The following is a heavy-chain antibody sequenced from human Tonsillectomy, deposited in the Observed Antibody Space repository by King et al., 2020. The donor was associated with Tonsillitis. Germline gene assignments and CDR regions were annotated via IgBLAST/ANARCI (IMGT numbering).Heavy chain of an antibody. J-gene: IGHJ4*02. Sequence: VQLVESGGGVVQPGRSLRLSCAASGFTFSSYAMHWVRQAPGKGLEWVAVKSYDGSNKYYADSVKGRFTISRDNSKNTLYLQMNSLRAEDTAVYYCARGRVYDILTGYPPNWGQGTLVTVSS. D-gene: IGHD3-9*01. CDR3: ARGRVYDILTGYPPN. V-gene: IGHV3-30-3*01. CDR1: GFTFSSYA. CDR2: KSYDGSNK.